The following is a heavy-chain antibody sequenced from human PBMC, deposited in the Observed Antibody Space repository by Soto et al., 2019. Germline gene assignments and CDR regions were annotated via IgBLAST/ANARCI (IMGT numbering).Heavy chain of an antibody. J-gene: IGHJ6*02. CDR2: IIPIFGPA. CDR1: GGTFSSYA. D-gene: IGHD5-18*01. CDR3: ARGKWLRPHYYYDMDV. Sequence: GASVKVSCTASGGTFSSYAISWVRQAPGQGLEWMGGIIPIFGPALYAQKFQGRVTITADESTSTAYMELSSLRSEDTDVYYWARGKWLRPHYYYDMDVWGQGTAVTVSS. V-gene: IGHV1-69*13.